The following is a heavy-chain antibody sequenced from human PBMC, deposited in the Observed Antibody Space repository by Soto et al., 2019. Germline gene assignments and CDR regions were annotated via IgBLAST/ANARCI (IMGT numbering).Heavy chain of an antibody. V-gene: IGHV4-30-4*01. D-gene: IGHD5-12*01. Sequence: PSETLSLTCTVSGGSISSGDYYWSWIRQPPGKGLEWIGYIYYSGSTYYNPSLKSRVTISVDTSKNQFSLKLSSVTAADTAVYYCAGGGYSGYDSYYYYRMDVWGQGTTVTVSS. CDR2: IYYSGST. CDR3: AGGGYSGYDSYYYYRMDV. J-gene: IGHJ6*02. CDR1: GGSISSGDYY.